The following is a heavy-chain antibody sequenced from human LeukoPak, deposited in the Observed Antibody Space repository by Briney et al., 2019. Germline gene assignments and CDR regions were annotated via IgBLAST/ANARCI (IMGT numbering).Heavy chain of an antibody. CDR2: IIPFLGTA. V-gene: IGHV1-69*13. D-gene: IGHD2-21*01. CDR3: TIIPNVILFTHYFEY. CDR1: GGVFTTYA. J-gene: IGHJ4*02. Sequence: SVKVSCKASGGVFTTYAISWVRQAPGQGLEWMGGIIPFLGTANYAQKFQGRVTITADEPSRTAYMELTYLRSDDTAVYYCTIIPNVILFTHYFEYWGQGTLVTVSS.